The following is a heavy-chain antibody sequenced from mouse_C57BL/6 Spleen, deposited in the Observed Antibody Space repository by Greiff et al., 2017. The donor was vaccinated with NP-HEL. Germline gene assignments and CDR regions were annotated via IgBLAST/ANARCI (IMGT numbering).Heavy chain of an antibody. J-gene: IGHJ2*01. CDR3: ERGDSNYLFDY. CDR2: IYPGDGDT. V-gene: IGHV1-82*01. Sequence: VKLMESGPELVKPGASVKISCKASGYAFSSSWLTWVQPRPGKGLEWIGRIYPGDGDTNYHEKFKGKATLTADKSSSTAYMQLSSLTSEDSAVYFCERGDSNYLFDYWGQGTTLTVSS. D-gene: IGHD2-5*01. CDR1: GYAFSSSW.